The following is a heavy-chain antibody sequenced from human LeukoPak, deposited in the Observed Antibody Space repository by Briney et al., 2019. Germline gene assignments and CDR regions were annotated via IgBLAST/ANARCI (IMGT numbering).Heavy chain of an antibody. J-gene: IGHJ4*02. CDR2: IYYSGST. Sequence: PSETLSLTCTVSGGSISSGGYYWRWIRQHPGKGLEWIAYIYYSGSTYDNPSLKSRVTISVDTSKNQFSLKLSSVTAADTAVYYCARGDGYNYGNFDYWGQGTLVTVSS. D-gene: IGHD5-24*01. V-gene: IGHV4-31*03. CDR3: ARGDGYNYGNFDY. CDR1: GGSISSGGYY.